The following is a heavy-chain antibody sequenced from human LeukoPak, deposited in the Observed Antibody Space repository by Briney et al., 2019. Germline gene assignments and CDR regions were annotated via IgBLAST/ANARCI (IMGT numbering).Heavy chain of an antibody. J-gene: IGHJ4*02. CDR2: ISNDGSNK. D-gene: IGHD5-12*01. CDR1: GFTFSSYG. CDR3: AKVDIVATIDAGRLVDY. Sequence: GRSLRLSCAAAGFTFSSYGMQWFRQAPDKGLEWVAAISNDGSNKYYADSVKGRFTISRDNSKNTLYLQMNSLRAEDTAVYYCAKVDIVATIDAGRLVDYWGQGTLVTVSS. V-gene: IGHV3-30*18.